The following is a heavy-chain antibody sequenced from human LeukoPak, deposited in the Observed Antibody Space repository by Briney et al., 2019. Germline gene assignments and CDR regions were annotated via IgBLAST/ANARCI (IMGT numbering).Heavy chain of an antibody. J-gene: IGHJ4*02. Sequence: SRTLSLTCAISGDSVSRNSAAWNWVRQSATRGLEWLGRTYYRSKWFNDYAVSVQSRITINPDTSTNQVSLQLNSVTPEDTGVYYCVRGVAVSGFDYWGQGTLVTVSS. CDR3: VRGVAVSGFDY. D-gene: IGHD5/OR15-5a*01. V-gene: IGHV6-1*01. CDR1: GDSVSRNSAA. CDR2: TYYRSKWFN.